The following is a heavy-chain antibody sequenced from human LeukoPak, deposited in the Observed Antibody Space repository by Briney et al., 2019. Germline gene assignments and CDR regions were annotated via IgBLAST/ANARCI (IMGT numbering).Heavy chain of an antibody. J-gene: IGHJ4*02. V-gene: IGHV1-8*01. CDR2: MNPNSGNT. CDR3: ARAMITFGGVIEL. CDR1: GYTFTSYD. Sequence: GASVKVSCKASGYTFTSYDINWVRQATGQGLERMGWMNPNSGNTGYAQKFQGRVTMTRNTSISTAYMELSSLRSEDTAVYYCARAMITFGGVIELWGQGTLVTVSS. D-gene: IGHD3-16*02.